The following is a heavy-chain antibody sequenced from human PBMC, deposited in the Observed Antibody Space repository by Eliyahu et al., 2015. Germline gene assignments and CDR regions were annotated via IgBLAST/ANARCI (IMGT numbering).Heavy chain of an antibody. V-gene: IGHV4-39*01. CDR3: ARLRGNPIVVVFNWFDP. CDR2: IFYSGST. J-gene: IGHJ5*02. CDR1: DGSISSSSYY. D-gene: IGHD2-15*01. Sequence: QLQLRESGPGLVKPSETLSLTCIVSDGSISSSSYYWAWIRQPPGKGLEWIGNIFYSGSTYYNPSLKSRVTMSVDTSKNQYSLTLSSVTAADTAVYYCARLRGNPIVVVFNWFDPWGQGTLVTVSS.